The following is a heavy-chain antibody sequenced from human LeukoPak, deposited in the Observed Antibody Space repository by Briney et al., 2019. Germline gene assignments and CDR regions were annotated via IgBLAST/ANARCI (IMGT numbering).Heavy chain of an antibody. D-gene: IGHD2/OR15-2a*01. Sequence: PSETLSLTCTVSGGSISSYYWSWIRQPPGKGLEWIGYIYYSGSTNYNPSLKSRVTISVDTSKNQFSLKLSSVTVADTAVYYCARVNLLPVLEVGSFDYWGEGTLVTVSS. V-gene: IGHV4-59*01. J-gene: IGHJ4*02. CDR1: GGSISSYY. CDR3: ARVNLLPVLEVGSFDY. CDR2: IYYSGST.